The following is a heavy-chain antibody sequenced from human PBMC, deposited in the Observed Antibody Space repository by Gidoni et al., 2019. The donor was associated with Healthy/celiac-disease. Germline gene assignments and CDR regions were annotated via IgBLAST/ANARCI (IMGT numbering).Heavy chain of an antibody. CDR1: GYSGTSSW. J-gene: IGHJ6*02. Sequence: EVQLVQCGAEVKKPGEAPKISWKGAGYSGTSSWIGWVRQMPGKGLEWMGIITPGDSDTRSSPSFQGQVPISADKSISTAYLQWSSLKASDTAMYYCARHSVSSALYYYYGMDVWGQGTTVTVSS. CDR3: ARHSVSSALYYYYGMDV. D-gene: IGHD6-25*01. V-gene: IGHV5-51*01. CDR2: ITPGDSDT.